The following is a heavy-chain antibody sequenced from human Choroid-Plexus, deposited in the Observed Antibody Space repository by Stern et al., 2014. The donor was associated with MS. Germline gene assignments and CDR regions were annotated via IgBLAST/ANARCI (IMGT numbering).Heavy chain of an antibody. V-gene: IGHV3-30*18. CDR1: GFTFGSCA. Sequence: QVQLVQSGGGVVQPGRPLRLSCVASGFTFGSCAMHWVRQAPGKGLEWVAGVSYDGSNKYYADSVKGRLTISRDNSQNTLYMQMSSLRPEDTAVYYCAKDRQYLTYFFDHWGQGSLVTASS. CDR2: VSYDGSNK. CDR3: AKDRQYLTYFFDH. J-gene: IGHJ5*02. D-gene: IGHD2/OR15-2a*01.